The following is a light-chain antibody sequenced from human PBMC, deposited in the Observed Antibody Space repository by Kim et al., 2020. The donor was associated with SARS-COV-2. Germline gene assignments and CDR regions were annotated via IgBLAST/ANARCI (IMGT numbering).Light chain of an antibody. CDR1: QSISNY. V-gene: IGKV1-39*01. Sequence: ESVGDRLTSTCRASQSISNYLNWYQQKPGKAPKLLIYAASSLQSGVPSRFSGSGSGTDFPLTISSLQPEDFATYYCQQSYSTPLTFGGGTKVDIK. CDR2: AAS. J-gene: IGKJ4*01. CDR3: QQSYSTPLT.